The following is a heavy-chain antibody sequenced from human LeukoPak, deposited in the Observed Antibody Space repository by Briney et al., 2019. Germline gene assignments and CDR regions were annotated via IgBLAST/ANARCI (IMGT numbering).Heavy chain of an antibody. CDR2: ISYDGSMK. D-gene: IGHD7-27*01. V-gene: IGHV3-30*18. J-gene: IGHJ4*02. CDR3: AKDRSGEFSHFGY. CDR1: GFTFSNYG. Sequence: PGRSLRLSCAASGFTFSNYGMHWVRQAPGKGLEWVAVISYDGSMKYYADSVKGRFTISRDNSKNTLFLQMNSLRAEDTAVYYCAKDRSGEFSHFGYWGQGTLVTVSS.